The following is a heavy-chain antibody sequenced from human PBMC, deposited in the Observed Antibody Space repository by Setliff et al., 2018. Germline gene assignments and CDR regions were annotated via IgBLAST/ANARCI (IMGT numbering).Heavy chain of an antibody. D-gene: IGHD3-22*01. CDR3: ARDRISRYYDSGAHAFDI. V-gene: IGHV3-7*03. Sequence: GGSLRLSCEAFGFTFNNYWMSWVRQAPGKGLEWVANIMQDGGAQYYLDSVKGRFTVSRDNSNNTLYLHMSSLRAEDTAVYYCARDRISRYYDSGAHAFDIWGQGTMVTVSS. CDR1: GFTFNNYW. J-gene: IGHJ3*02. CDR2: IMQDGGAQ.